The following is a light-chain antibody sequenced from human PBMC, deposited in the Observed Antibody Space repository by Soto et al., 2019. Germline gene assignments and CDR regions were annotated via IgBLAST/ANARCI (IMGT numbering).Light chain of an antibody. CDR1: SSDVGGYDY. CDR2: EVS. Sequence: QSALTQPASVSGSPGQSITISCTGTSSDVGGYDYVSWYQQHPGKAPKLIIYEVSNRPSGVPDRFSGSKSGNTASLTISGLQDEDEADYYCSSYSSTTLVFGTGTKVTVL. CDR3: SSYSSTTLV. J-gene: IGLJ1*01. V-gene: IGLV2-14*01.